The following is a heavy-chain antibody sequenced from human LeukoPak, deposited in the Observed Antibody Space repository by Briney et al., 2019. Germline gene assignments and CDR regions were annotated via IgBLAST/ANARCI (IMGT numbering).Heavy chain of an antibody. CDR1: GGSISSGGYY. V-gene: IGHV4-30-2*01. D-gene: IGHD1-26*01. CDR2: IYHSGST. Sequence: SQTLSLTCTVSGGSISSGGYYWSWIRQPPGKGLEWIGYIYHSGSTYYNPSLKSRVTISVDRSKNQFSLKLSSVTAADTAVYYCARGIVGTTGYYFHYWGQGTLVTVSS. J-gene: IGHJ4*02. CDR3: ARGIVGTTGYYFHY.